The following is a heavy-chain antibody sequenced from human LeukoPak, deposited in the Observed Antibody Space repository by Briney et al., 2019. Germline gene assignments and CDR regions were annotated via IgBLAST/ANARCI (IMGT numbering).Heavy chain of an antibody. J-gene: IGHJ6*02. D-gene: IGHD5-24*01. Sequence: PGGSLRLSCAASGFTVSSNYMSWVRQAPGKGLEWVSVIYSGGSTYYADSVKGRFTISRDNSKNTLYLQMNSLRAEDTAVYYCARVQSLDHHYYYGMDVWGQGTTVTVSS. V-gene: IGHV3-66*01. CDR2: IYSGGST. CDR1: GFTVSSNY. CDR3: ARVQSLDHHYYYGMDV.